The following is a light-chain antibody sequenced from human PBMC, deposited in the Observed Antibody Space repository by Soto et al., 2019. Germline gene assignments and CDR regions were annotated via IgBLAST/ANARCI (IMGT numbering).Light chain of an antibody. Sequence: EIVMTQSPATLSLSPGERATLSCRASQSVSSNLAWYQQKPGQAPRLLIYGASTRATGIPARFSGSGSGTEFNLTISSLQSEDFAVYYCQQYNNWPPVTFGGGTKVEIK. V-gene: IGKV3-15*01. CDR2: GAS. CDR3: QQYNNWPPVT. CDR1: QSVSSN. J-gene: IGKJ4*01.